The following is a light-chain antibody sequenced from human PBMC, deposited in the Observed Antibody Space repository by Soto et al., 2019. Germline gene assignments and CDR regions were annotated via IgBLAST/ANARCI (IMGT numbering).Light chain of an antibody. CDR1: SSNIGAGYD. CDR2: GDN. CDR3: QSFDSSLSAEV. J-gene: IGLJ3*02. V-gene: IGLV1-40*01. Sequence: QAVVTQPPSVSGAPGQRVTISCTGGSSNIGAGYDVHWYQQLPGAAPKLLIYGDNNRPSGVPDRFSGSKSDTSASLAITGLQAEDEADYYCQSFDSSLSAEVFGGGTKVTVL.